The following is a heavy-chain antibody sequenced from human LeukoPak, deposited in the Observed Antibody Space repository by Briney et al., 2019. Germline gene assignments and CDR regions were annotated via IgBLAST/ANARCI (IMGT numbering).Heavy chain of an antibody. J-gene: IGHJ4*02. CDR3: ARRLEYSGSKGVFDY. Sequence: PGGSLRLSCAASAFTFSDYYMTWVRQAPGKGLEWVSIIYSGGYTDYADSVKGRFTISRDNSKNTLDLQMNSLRAEDTAVYYCARRLEYSGSKGVFDYWGQGTLVTVSS. CDR2: IYSGGYT. CDR1: AFTFSDYY. D-gene: IGHD1-26*01. V-gene: IGHV3-66*01.